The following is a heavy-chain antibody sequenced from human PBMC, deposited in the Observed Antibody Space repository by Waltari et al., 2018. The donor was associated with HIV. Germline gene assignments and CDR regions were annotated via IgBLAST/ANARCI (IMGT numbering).Heavy chain of an antibody. CDR2: ISSSGSTI. J-gene: IGHJ3*02. Sequence: EVRVVESGGGLVQPGGSPRRTCAASGFTISSYELDWVRQAPGKGLEWVSYISSSGSTIYFADSVKGRFTMSRDNAKNSLYLRMNSLRAEDTAVYYCARAFMIRGTGAFDIWGQGTMVTVSS. D-gene: IGHD3-10*01. CDR1: GFTISSYE. CDR3: ARAFMIRGTGAFDI. V-gene: IGHV3-48*03.